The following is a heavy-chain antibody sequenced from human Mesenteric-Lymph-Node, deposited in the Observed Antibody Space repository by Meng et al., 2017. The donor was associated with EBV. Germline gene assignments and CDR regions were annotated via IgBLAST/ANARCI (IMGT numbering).Heavy chain of an antibody. CDR3: ARVNDSSGYLDY. D-gene: IGHD3-22*01. Sequence: GQLEGSGRGMVKLWWPLALPCGVSGGSNSSGHWWSWVRQPPGKGLEWIGEFYHSGRTNYNPSLKSRVTISVDKSKNQFSLKLSAVTAADTAVYYCARVNDSSGYLDYWGQGTLVTVSS. J-gene: IGHJ4*02. CDR1: GGSNSSGHW. V-gene: IGHV4-4*02. CDR2: FYHSGRT.